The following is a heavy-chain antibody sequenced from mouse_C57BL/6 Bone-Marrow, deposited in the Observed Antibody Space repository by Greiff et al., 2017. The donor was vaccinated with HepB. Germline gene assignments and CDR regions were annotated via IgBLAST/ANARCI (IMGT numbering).Heavy chain of an antibody. CDR1: GYTFTSYT. CDR3: ARSPNWSWFAY. Sequence: VQLQQSGAELARPGASVKMSCKASGYTFTSYTMHWVKQRPGQGLEWIGYINPSSGYTKYYQKFKDKATLTADKSSSTAYMQLSSLTSEDSAVYYCARSPNWSWFAYWGQGTLVTVSA. V-gene: IGHV1-4*01. CDR2: INPSSGYT. J-gene: IGHJ3*01. D-gene: IGHD4-1*01.